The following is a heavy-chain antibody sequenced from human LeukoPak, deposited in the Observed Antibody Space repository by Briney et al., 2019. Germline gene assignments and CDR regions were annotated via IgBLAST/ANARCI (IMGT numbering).Heavy chain of an antibody. CDR2: INPNSGGT. D-gene: IGHD5-12*01. CDR3: ATSGYSDSGYFDC. V-gene: IGHV1-2*02. Sequence: ASVKVSCKASGYTFTGYYMHWVRQAPGQGLEWMGWINPNSGGTNYAQKFQGRVTMTRDTSISTAYMELNSLRSDDTAVYYCATSGYSDSGYFDCWGQGTLVTVSS. J-gene: IGHJ4*02. CDR1: GYTFTGYY.